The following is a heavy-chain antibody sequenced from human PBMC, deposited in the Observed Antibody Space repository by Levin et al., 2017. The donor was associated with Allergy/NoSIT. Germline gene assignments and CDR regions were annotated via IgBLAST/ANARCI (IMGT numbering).Heavy chain of an antibody. V-gene: IGHV3-23*01. CDR3: AKEIWGPNAYCGGDCSSGGDI. CDR2: ISGSGGST. Sequence: GESLKISCAASGFTFSSYAMSWVRQAPGKGLEWVSAISGSGGSTYYADSVKGRFTISRDNSKNTLYLQMNSLRAEDTAVYYCAKEIWGPNAYCGGDCSSGGDIWGQGTMVTVSS. CDR1: GFTFSSYA. D-gene: IGHD2-21*02. J-gene: IGHJ3*02.